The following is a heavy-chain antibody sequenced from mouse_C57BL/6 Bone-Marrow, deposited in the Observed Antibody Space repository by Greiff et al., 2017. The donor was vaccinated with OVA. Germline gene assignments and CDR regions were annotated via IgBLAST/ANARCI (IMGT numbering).Heavy chain of an antibody. CDR2: INPSSGYT. D-gene: IGHD1-1*02. V-gene: IGHV1-4*01. CDR1: GYTFTSYT. CDR3: AAGWAMDY. Sequence: VQLKESGAELARPGASVKMSCKASGYTFTSYTMHWVKQRPGQGLEWIGYINPSSGYTKYNQKFKDKATLTADKSSSTAYMQLSSLTSEDSAVYYCAAGWAMDYWGQGTSVTVSS. J-gene: IGHJ4*01.